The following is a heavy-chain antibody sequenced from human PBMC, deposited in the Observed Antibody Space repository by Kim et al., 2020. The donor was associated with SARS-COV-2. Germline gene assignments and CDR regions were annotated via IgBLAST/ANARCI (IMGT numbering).Heavy chain of an antibody. V-gene: IGHV3-74*01. CDR1: GFTFSSYW. D-gene: IGHD1-26*01. Sequence: GGSLRLSCAASGFTFSSYWMHWVRQAPGKGLVWVSRINSDGSSTSYADSVKGRFTISRDNAKNTLYLQMNSLRAEDTAVYYCARVGIVGAQVYWGQGTLVTVSS. J-gene: IGHJ4*02. CDR3: ARVGIVGAQVY. CDR2: INSDGSST.